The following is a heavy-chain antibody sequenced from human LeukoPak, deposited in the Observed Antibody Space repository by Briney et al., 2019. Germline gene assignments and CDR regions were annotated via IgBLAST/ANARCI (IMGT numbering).Heavy chain of an antibody. CDR3: AREIGPSSGQKGDY. CDR2: ISSSSSYI. J-gene: IGHJ4*02. CDR1: GFTFSSYN. Sequence: PGGSLRLSCAASGFTFSSYNMNWVRQAPGKGLEWVSSISSSSSYIYYADSVKGRFTISRDNAKNSLYLQMNSLRAEDTAVYYCAREIGPSSGQKGDYWGQGTLVTVSS. V-gene: IGHV3-21*01. D-gene: IGHD6-25*01.